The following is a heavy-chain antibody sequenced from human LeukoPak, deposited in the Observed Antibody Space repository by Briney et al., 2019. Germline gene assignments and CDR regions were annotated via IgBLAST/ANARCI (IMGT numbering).Heavy chain of an antibody. CDR1: GGSISSSSYY. V-gene: IGHV4-39*07. Sequence: SETLSLTCTVSGGSISSSSYYWGWIRQPPGKGLEWIGSIYYSGSTYYNPSLKSRVTISRDKSKNTVFLQMNSLRAEDTAVYYCARWSRGFDYWGQGTLVTVSS. CDR3: ARWSRGFDY. CDR2: IYYSGST. J-gene: IGHJ4*02.